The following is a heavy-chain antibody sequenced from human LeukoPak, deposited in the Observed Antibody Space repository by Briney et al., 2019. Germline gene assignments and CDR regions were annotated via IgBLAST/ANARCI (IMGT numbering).Heavy chain of an antibody. CDR1: GGSFSGYY. CDR2: INHSGST. D-gene: IGHD3-10*01. CDR3: ARGPLGDLFSDAFDI. V-gene: IGHV4-34*01. J-gene: IGHJ3*02. Sequence: SETLSLTCAVYGGSFSGYYWSWIRQPPGKGLEWIGEINHSGSTNYNPSLKSRVTISVDTSKNQFSPKLSSVIAADTAVYYCARGPLGDLFSDAFDIWGQGTMVTVSS.